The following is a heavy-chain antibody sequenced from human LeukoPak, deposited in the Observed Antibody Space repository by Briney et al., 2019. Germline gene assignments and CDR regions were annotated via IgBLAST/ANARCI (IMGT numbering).Heavy chain of an antibody. CDR1: GYRFTSYW. CDR2: IYPGDSDT. J-gene: IGHJ4*02. D-gene: IGHD3-10*01. CDR3: ARRRYYGSGSYAPFDY. V-gene: IGHV5-51*01. Sequence: GESLKISCKGSGYRFTSYWIAWVRQMPGKGLEWMGIIYPGDSDTRYSPSFQGQVTISADKSISTAYLQWSSLKASDTAMYYCARRRYYGSGSYAPFDYWGQGTLVTVSS.